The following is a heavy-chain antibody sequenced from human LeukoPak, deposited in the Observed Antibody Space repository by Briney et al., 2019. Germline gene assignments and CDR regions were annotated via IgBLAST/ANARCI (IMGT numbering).Heavy chain of an antibody. CDR1: GFTVSSNY. J-gene: IGHJ3*02. Sequence: PGGSLRLSCAASGFTVSSNYMSWVRQAPGMGLEWVSVIYSGGSTYYADSVKGRFTISRDNSKNTLYLQMNSLRAEDTAVYYCARVLDCYDSSGERGFAFDIWGQGTMVTVSS. V-gene: IGHV3-53*01. D-gene: IGHD3-22*01. CDR3: ARVLDCYDSSGERGFAFDI. CDR2: IYSGGST.